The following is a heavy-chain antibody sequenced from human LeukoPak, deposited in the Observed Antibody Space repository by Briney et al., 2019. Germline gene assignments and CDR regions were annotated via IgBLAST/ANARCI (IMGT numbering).Heavy chain of an antibody. CDR3: AKDWHDGGNEDY. CDR1: GFTFSDYY. D-gene: IGHD4-23*01. J-gene: IGHJ4*02. CDR2: ISSGASTI. V-gene: IGHV3-11*01. Sequence: GGSLRLSCAASGFTFSDYYMNWIRQAPGRGLEWVSYISSGASTIYYADSVKGRFTISRDNAKNTLYLQMNSLRAEDTAVYYCAKDWHDGGNEDYWGQGTLVTVSS.